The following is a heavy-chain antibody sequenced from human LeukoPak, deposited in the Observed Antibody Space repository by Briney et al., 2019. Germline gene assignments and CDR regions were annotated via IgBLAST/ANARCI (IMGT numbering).Heavy chain of an antibody. V-gene: IGHV4-34*01. D-gene: IGHD2-21*02. J-gene: IGHJ3*02. CDR1: GGSFSDYF. CDR3: ARFSKITRGDWGDAFDM. Sequence: SETLSLTCFVYGGSFSDYFWSWIHQPPGKGLEWIGEINDGGSTNYNPSLMNRVIVSVDTSKKEFSLMMNSVTAADTALYYCARFSKITRGDWGDAFDMWGQGTMVTVSS. CDR2: INDGGST.